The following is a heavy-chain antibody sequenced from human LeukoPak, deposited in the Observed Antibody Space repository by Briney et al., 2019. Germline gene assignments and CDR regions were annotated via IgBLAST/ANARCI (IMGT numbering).Heavy chain of an antibody. J-gene: IGHJ4*02. D-gene: IGHD3-10*01. CDR3: ARAGSSGFYGSGSSNFDF. V-gene: IGHV3-30*02. Sequence: GGSLRLSCAASGFTFSSYAMHWVRQAPGKGLEWVAFIRYDGSNKYYADSVKGRFTISRDNSKNTLYLQMNSLRAEDTAVYYCARAGSSGFYGSGSSNFDFWGQGTLVTVSS. CDR2: IRYDGSNK. CDR1: GFTFSSYA.